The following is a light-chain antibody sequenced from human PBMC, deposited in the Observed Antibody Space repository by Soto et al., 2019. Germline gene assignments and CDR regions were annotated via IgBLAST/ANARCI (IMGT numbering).Light chain of an antibody. CDR3: AAWDDSLSGRV. CDR1: SSNIGSNY. V-gene: IGLV1-47*01. CDR2: RNN. Sequence: QSVLTQPPSASGTPGQRVTISCSGSSSNIGSNYVYSYQQLPGTAPKLLIYRNNQGPSGVPDRFSGAKSGTSASLAISGLRFEDEADYYCAAWDDSLSGRVFGGGTKLTVL. J-gene: IGLJ3*02.